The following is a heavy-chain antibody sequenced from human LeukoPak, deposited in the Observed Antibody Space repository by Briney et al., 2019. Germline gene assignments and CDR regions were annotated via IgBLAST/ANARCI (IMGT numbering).Heavy chain of an antibody. J-gene: IGHJ6*02. CDR2: ISYVGRNK. D-gene: IGHD2-2*01. CDR3: ARDGPIVPAAIKSEYYYYYGMDV. CDR1: GFTFSSYA. Sequence: PGGSLRLSCAASGFTFSSYAMHWVRQAPGKGLEWGAVISYVGRNKYYADSVKGRFTISRDNSKNTLYLQMNSLRAEDTAVYYCARDGPIVPAAIKSEYYYYYGMDVWGQGTTVTVSS. V-gene: IGHV3-30*04.